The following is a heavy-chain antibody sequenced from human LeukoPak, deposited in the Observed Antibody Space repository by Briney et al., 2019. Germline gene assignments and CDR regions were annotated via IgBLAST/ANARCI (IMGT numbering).Heavy chain of an antibody. D-gene: IGHD4-23*01. CDR3: AAEIYGGNTDCCTFDF. J-gene: IGHJ3*01. CDR1: GFTFSRSA. V-gene: IGHV1-58*01. CDR2: IGVGGGNT. Sequence: SVKVSCKTSGFTFSRSAVQWVRQARGQGLEWIGWIGVGGGNTNYAQRFQDRVTITRDMSTRTAYMELSSLRSEDTAVYYCAAEIYGGNTDCCTFDFWGPGTPVTVSS.